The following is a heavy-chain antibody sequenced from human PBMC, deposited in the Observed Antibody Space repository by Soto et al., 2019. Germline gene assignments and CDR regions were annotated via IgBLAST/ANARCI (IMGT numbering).Heavy chain of an antibody. Sequence: QVQLQESGPGLVKPSETLSLTCTVSGASVSSGNYYWSWIRQPQGKGLECIGYISYSGSTNYNPSRNSRVTISIDQSKNQSSLKLSSVTAADTAVYYCARGSGSYYAYGGQGALVTVSS. V-gene: IGHV4-61*01. CDR2: ISYSGST. CDR1: GASVSSGNYY. CDR3: ARGSGSYYAY. D-gene: IGHD1-26*01. J-gene: IGHJ4*02.